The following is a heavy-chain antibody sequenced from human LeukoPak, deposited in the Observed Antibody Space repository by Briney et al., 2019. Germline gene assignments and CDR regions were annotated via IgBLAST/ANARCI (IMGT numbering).Heavy chain of an antibody. CDR1: GGSISSSSYY. V-gene: IGHV4-39*07. D-gene: IGHD1-14*01. CDR2: IYYSGST. Sequence: RASGTLSLTCAVSGGSISSSSYYWGWIRQPPGKGLEWIGNIYYSGSTYYNPSLKSRVTISVDTSKNQFSLKLSSVTAADTAVYYCARAGEKGEPPTGRWGQGTLVTVSS. CDR3: ARAGEKGEPPTGR. J-gene: IGHJ4*02.